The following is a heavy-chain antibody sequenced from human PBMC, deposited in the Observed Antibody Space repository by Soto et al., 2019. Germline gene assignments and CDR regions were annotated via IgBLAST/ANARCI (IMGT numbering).Heavy chain of an antibody. CDR1: SCATGTGGRL. D-gene: IGHD2-2*01. V-gene: IGHV4-31*02. Sequence: ETLSVAWSSSSCATGTGGRLSTWTRQQQGKGLEWIGYIYYSGSTYYNPSLKSRVTISVDTSKNQFSLKLSSVTAADTAVYYCARSFHPPQNDCISTSCPQLFMHVWGQGTTVT. J-gene: IGHJ6*02. CDR3: ARSFHPPQNDCISTSCPQLFMHV. CDR2: IYYSGST.